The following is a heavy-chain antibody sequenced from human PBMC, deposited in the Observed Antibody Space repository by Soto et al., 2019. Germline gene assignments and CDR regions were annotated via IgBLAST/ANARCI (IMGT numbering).Heavy chain of an antibody. V-gene: IGHV4-34*01. CDR1: GGSFSGYY. Sequence: PSETLSLTCAVYGGSFSGYYWSWIRQPPGKGLEWIGEINHSGSTNYNPSLKSRVTISVDTSKNQFSLKLSSVTAADTAVYYCARGQQLPRWGFDPWGQGTLVTVSS. J-gene: IGHJ5*02. CDR2: INHSGST. CDR3: ARGQQLPRWGFDP. D-gene: IGHD6-13*01.